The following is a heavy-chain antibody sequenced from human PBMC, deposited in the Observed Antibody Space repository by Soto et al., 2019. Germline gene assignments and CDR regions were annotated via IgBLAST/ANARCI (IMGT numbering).Heavy chain of an antibody. D-gene: IGHD2-15*01. J-gene: IGHJ5*02. V-gene: IGHV1-69*06. CDR2: IIPIFGTP. Sequence: GASVKVSCKASGGTFSTYTFSWVRQAPGQGLEWTGRIIPIFGTPYYAQKFQGRVTITADKSTSTVYMELSSLGSDDTAVYFCARGLECRGYCLDKPTWFGPWGQGTLVTVSS. CDR3: ARGLECRGYCLDKPTWFGP. CDR1: GGTFSTYT.